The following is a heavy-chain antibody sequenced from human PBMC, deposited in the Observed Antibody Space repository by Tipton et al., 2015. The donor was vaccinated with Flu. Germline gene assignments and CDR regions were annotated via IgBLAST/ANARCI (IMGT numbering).Heavy chain of an antibody. CDR2: INHSGST. CDR3: ARGGSGVVPAVINY. V-gene: IGHV4-34*01. J-gene: IGHJ4*02. CDR1: GGSISSYY. Sequence: TLSLTCTVSGGSISSYYWSWIRQPPGKGLEWIGEINHSGSTNYNPSLKSRVTISVDTSKNQFSLKLSSVTAADTAVYYCARGGSGVVPAVINYWGQGTLVTVSS. D-gene: IGHD2-2*01.